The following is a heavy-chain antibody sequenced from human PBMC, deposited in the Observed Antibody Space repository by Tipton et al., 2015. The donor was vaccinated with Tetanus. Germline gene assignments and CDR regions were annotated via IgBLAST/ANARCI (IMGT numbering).Heavy chain of an antibody. CDR2: IPYDGSNK. Sequence: SLRLSCAASGFTFSSYGMHWVRQAPGKGLEWVAVIPYDGSNKYYADSVKGRFTISRDNSKNTLYLQMNSLRAEDTAVYYCAKGVNTEYWGQGTLVTVSS. CDR3: AKGVNTEY. V-gene: IGHV3-30*18. CDR1: GFTFSSYG. J-gene: IGHJ4*02. D-gene: IGHD4-17*01.